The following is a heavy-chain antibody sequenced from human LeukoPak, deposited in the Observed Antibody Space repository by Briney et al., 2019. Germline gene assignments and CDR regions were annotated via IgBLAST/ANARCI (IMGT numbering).Heavy chain of an antibody. CDR3: TGGRSDRGYYGFDV. V-gene: IGHV3-72*01. J-gene: IGHJ6*02. CDR2: IRNKARSYTT. Sequence: GGSLRLSCAASGFSFSDHYMDWVRQAPGQGLEWVGRIRNKARSYTTEYAASVTGRFTISRDDSKNSPYLQMNSLTIEDTAVYYCTGGRSDRGYYGFDVWGQGTTVIVSS. CDR1: GFSFSDHY.